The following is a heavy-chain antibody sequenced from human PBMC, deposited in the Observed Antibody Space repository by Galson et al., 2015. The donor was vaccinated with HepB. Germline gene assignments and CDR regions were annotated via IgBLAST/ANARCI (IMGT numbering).Heavy chain of an antibody. D-gene: IGHD3-16*01. CDR2: ITGSRGDT. V-gene: IGHV3-23*01. CDR1: GFTLRAFT. Sequence: SLRLSCAASGFTLRAFTLSWVRPAPGKGLAWVSAITGSRGDTYYADSVKGRFIISRDSSKNTLYLQMNSLRAEDTAVYYCAREFGVVDPYFDYWGQGTLLTVSS. J-gene: IGHJ4*02. CDR3: AREFGVVDPYFDY.